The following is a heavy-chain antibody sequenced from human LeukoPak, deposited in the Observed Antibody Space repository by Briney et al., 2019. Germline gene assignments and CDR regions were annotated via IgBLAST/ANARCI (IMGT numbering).Heavy chain of an antibody. V-gene: IGHV3-23*05. CDR3: AELGRGYNWYYFDY. CDR1: GFTFSNYA. D-gene: IGHD5-24*01. CDR2: TDT. Sequence: GGSLRLSCAASGFTFSNYAMSWVRQAPGKGLEWVSSTDTYFADSVKGRFTISRDNSKNTLFLQMNSLRAEDTAIYYCAELGRGYNWYYFDYWGQGTLVTVSS. J-gene: IGHJ4*02.